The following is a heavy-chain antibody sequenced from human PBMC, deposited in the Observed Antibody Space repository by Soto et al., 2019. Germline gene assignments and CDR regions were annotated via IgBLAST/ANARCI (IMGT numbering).Heavy chain of an antibody. Sequence: QVQLVQSGAEVRKPGASVKVSCKASSYIFTNYAISWVRQAPGQGPEWMGWISGYNGDTNTHYSQKFQGRLTMTTDMSTTTAYMELRSLRSDDTAVYYCARDNDVWTGYFFHNWGQGTLVTVSS. V-gene: IGHV1-18*01. J-gene: IGHJ4*02. CDR3: ARDNDVWTGYFFHN. CDR2: ISGYNGDTNT. CDR1: SYIFTNYA. D-gene: IGHD3-3*01.